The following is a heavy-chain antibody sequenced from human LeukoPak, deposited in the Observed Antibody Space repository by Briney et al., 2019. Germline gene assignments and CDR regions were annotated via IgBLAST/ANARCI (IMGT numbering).Heavy chain of an antibody. CDR2: FDPEDGET. Sequence: GASVKVSCKASGYTFTSYGISWVRQAPGKGLEWMGGFDPEDGETIYAQKFQGRVTMTEDTSTDTAYMELSSLRSEDTAVYYCATDQGFYWGQGTLVTVSS. CDR1: GYTFTSYG. J-gene: IGHJ4*02. CDR3: ATDQGFY. V-gene: IGHV1-24*01.